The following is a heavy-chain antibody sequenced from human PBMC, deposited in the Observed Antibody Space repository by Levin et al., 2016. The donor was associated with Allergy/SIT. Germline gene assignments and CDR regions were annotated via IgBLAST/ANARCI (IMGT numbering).Heavy chain of an antibody. D-gene: IGHD6-13*01. Sequence: GGSLRLSCVGSGLTFSSYGMHWVRQAPGKGLEWVSFISRSSSNIYYADSVKGRFTVSRDNAKNSLYLQMDSLRAEDTAVYYCARDPRQLGHFDYWGRGTLVTVSS. CDR1: GLTFSSYG. V-gene: IGHV3-21*01. CDR2: ISRSSSNI. CDR3: ARDPRQLGHFDY. J-gene: IGHJ4*02.